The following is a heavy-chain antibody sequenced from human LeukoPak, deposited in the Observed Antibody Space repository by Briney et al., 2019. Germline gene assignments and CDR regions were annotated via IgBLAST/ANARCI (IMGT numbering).Heavy chain of an antibody. Sequence: GGSLRLSCAASGFTLNSYLMSWVRQAPGRGLEWVANINKDGSEENYLDSVKGRFTVSRDNAKNSLYLQMNSLRGGDTAVYYCARSNPNRNALDLWGQGTMVTISS. J-gene: IGHJ3*01. CDR1: GFTLNSYL. V-gene: IGHV3-7*01. D-gene: IGHD1-14*01. CDR2: INKDGSEE. CDR3: ARSNPNRNALDL.